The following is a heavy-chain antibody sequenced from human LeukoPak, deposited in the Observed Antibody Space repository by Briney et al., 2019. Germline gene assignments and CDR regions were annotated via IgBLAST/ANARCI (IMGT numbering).Heavy chain of an antibody. J-gene: IGHJ3*02. CDR3: ARSGERRAFDI. Sequence: GGSLRLSCVGSGFIFSDYYMGWIRQAPGRGLEWIPYITDNGRKIYYPDSVKGRFTMSRDNAKNSLYLQMNSLRAEDTAVYSCARSGERRAFDIWGQGTMVTVSS. CDR1: GFIFSDYY. CDR2: ITDNGRKI. D-gene: IGHD1-1*01. V-gene: IGHV3-11*04.